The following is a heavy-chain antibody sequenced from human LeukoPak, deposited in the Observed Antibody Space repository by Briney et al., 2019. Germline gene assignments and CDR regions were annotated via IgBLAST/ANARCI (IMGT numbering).Heavy chain of an antibody. V-gene: IGHV4-39*01. CDR2: IYHSGST. CDR3: ARLDGAWGYFDY. D-gene: IGHD3-16*01. J-gene: IGHJ4*02. CDR1: GGSISSDAYY. Sequence: SETLSLTCTVSGGSISSDAYYWGWIRQPPKKGLEWIGTIYHSGSTYLNPFLRSRLTISVDTSKNQFSLNLSSVTAADTAVYYCARLDGAWGYFDYWGQGTLVTVSS.